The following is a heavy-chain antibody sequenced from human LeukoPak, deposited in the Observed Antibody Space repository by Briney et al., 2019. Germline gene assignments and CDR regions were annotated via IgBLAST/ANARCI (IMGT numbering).Heavy chain of an antibody. D-gene: IGHD6-6*01. CDR1: GGTFSNYA. CDR2: IIPIFGTA. Sequence: GASVKVSCKASGGTFSNYAISWVRQAPGQGLEWMGGIIPIFGTANYAQKFQGRVTITADESTSTAYMELSSLRSEDTAVYYCARENHLVRQIAAFDIWGQGTMVTVSS. V-gene: IGHV1-69*13. J-gene: IGHJ3*02. CDR3: ARENHLVRQIAAFDI.